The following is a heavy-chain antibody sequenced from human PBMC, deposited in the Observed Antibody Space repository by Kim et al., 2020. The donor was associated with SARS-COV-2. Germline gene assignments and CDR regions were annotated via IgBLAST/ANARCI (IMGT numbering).Heavy chain of an antibody. CDR1: GFIFSTYG. D-gene: IGHD3-22*01. V-gene: IGHV3-30*18. Sequence: LSLTCAASGFIFSTYGMLWVRQAPGKGLEWVAVISYDGSNTYYADSVKGRFTISRDNSKNTVFLQMNSLRAEDTAVYYCAKDHDGIGYYSEDWGQGTLVTVSS. J-gene: IGHJ4*02. CDR2: ISYDGSNT. CDR3: AKDHDGIGYYSED.